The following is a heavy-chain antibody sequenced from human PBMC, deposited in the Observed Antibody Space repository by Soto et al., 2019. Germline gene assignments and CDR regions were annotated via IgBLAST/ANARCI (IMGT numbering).Heavy chain of an antibody. CDR1: GYTFTSYG. Sequence: PTASVKVSCKASGYTFTSYGISWVRQAPGQGLEWMGWISAYNGNTNYAQKLQGRVTMTTDTSTSTAYMEPRSLRSDDTAVYYCARRGLTWYYDFWSGSYPGYYGMDVWGQGTTVTVS. D-gene: IGHD3-3*01. V-gene: IGHV1-18*01. CDR3: ARRGLTWYYDFWSGSYPGYYGMDV. CDR2: ISAYNGNT. J-gene: IGHJ6*02.